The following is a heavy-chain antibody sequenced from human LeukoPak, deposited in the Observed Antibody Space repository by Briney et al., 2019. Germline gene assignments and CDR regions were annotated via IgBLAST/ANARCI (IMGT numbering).Heavy chain of an antibody. CDR1: GGSINSYY. Sequence: SETLSLTCTVSGGSINSYYWSWIRQPPGKGLEWIGYIYYSGSTNYNPSLKSRVTISVDTSKNQFSLKLSSVTAADTAVYYCARGVDYALLFFDYWGQGTLVTVSS. V-gene: IGHV4-59*01. J-gene: IGHJ4*02. CDR2: IYYSGST. D-gene: IGHD4-17*01. CDR3: ARGVDYALLFFDY.